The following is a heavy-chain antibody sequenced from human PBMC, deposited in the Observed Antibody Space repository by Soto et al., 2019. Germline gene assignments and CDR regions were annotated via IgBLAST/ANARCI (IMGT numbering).Heavy chain of an antibody. V-gene: IGHV1-69*13. CDR1: GGTFSSYA. CDR2: IIPIFGTA. Sequence: SVKVSCKASGGTFSSYAISWVRQAPGQGLEWMGGIIPIFGTANYAQKFQGRVTITADESTSTAYMELSSLRSEDTAVYYCAIPARWLQKSFDYWGQGTLVTVSS. J-gene: IGHJ4*02. CDR3: AIPARWLQKSFDY. D-gene: IGHD5-12*01.